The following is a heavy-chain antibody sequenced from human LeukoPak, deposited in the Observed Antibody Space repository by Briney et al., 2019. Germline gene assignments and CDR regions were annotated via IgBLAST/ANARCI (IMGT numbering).Heavy chain of an antibody. CDR1: GFTFSSYG. J-gene: IGHJ4*02. CDR2: ISYDGSNK. D-gene: IGHD6-19*01. V-gene: IGHV3-30*18. CDR3: AKDLGWSYFDY. Sequence: HPGGSLRLSCAASGFTFSSYGMHWVRQAPGKGLEWVAVISYDGSNKYYADSVKGRLTISRDNSKNTLYLQMNSLRAEDTAVYYCAKDLGWSYFDYWGQGTLVTVSS.